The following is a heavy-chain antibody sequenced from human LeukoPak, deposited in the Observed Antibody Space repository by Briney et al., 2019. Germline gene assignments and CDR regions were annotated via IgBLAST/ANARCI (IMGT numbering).Heavy chain of an antibody. CDR1: GFTFSSYS. D-gene: IGHD3-3*01. Sequence: GGSLRLSCAASGFTFSSYSMNWVRQAPGKGLEWVSYISSSSSYIYYADSVKGRFAISRDNAKNSLYLQMNSLRAEDSAIYYCARDPRLEISGMVIDMLDYWGRGTLVTVSS. V-gene: IGHV3-21*05. CDR2: ISSSSSYI. J-gene: IGHJ4*02. CDR3: ARDPRLEISGMVIDMLDY.